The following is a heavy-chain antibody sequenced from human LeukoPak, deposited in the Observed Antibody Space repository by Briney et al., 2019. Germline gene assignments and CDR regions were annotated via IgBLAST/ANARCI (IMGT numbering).Heavy chain of an antibody. Sequence: GGSLRLSCAVSGFTFSSYVMNWVRQAPGKGLEWVSAISGSGGSTYYADSVKGRFTISRDNAKNSLYLQMSSLRAEDTAVYYCARDRYGANTYVPPNYYYYMDIWGKGTTVTVSS. CDR3: ARDRYGANTYVPPNYYYYMDI. V-gene: IGHV3-23*01. J-gene: IGHJ6*03. D-gene: IGHD4-17*01. CDR2: ISGSGGST. CDR1: GFTFSSYV.